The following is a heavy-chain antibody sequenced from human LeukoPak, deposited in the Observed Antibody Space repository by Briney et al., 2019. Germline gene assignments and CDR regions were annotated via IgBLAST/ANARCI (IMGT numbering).Heavy chain of an antibody. V-gene: IGHV3-7*01. D-gene: IGHD3-22*01. CDR2: IKQDGSEK. CDR3: ARVESTYYDSEGYYFDY. J-gene: IGHJ4*02. Sequence: PGGSLRLSCAASGFTFSSYWMSWVRQAPGKGLEWVANIKQDGSEKYYVDSVKGRFTISRDNAKNSLYLQMNSLRAEDTAVYYCARVESTYYDSEGYYFDYWGRGTLVTVSS. CDR1: GFTFSSYW.